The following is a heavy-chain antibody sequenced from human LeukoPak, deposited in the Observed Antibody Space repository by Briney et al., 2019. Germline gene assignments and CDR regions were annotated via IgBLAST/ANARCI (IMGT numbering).Heavy chain of an antibody. Sequence: SETLSLTCTVSGGSINGYYWSWIRQPPGKGLEWIGYIYYNGRANYNPSLKSRVTISVDTSKNQFSLKLSSVTAADTAVYYCARDIAVTFLPEGRYFDYWGQGTLVTVSS. CDR2: IYYNGRA. V-gene: IGHV4-59*12. J-gene: IGHJ4*02. CDR1: GGSINGYY. D-gene: IGHD2-21*01. CDR3: ARDIAVTFLPEGRYFDY.